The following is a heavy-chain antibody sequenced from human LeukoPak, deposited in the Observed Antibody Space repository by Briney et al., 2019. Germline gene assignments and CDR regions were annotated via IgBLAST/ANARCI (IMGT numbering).Heavy chain of an antibody. J-gene: IGHJ6*02. CDR2: TYYRSKWYN. V-gene: IGHV6-1*01. Sequence: SQTLSLTCAISGDSVSSNSAAWNWIRQSPSRGLEWLGRTYYRSKWYNDYAVSVKSRITINPDTSKNQFSLQLNSVTPVDTAVYYCARDGPLAYCGGDCQPPDGDYGMDVWGQGTTVTVSS. CDR1: GDSVSSNSAA. D-gene: IGHD2-21*02. CDR3: ARDGPLAYCGGDCQPPDGDYGMDV.